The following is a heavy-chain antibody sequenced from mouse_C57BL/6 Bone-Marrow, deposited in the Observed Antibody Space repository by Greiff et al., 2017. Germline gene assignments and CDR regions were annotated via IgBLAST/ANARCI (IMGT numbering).Heavy chain of an antibody. Sequence: QVQLQQPGAELVKPGASVKLSCKASGYTFTCYWMHWVKQRPGQGLEWIGMIHPNSGSTNYNETFKSKATLTVYKSSSTAYMQLSSLTSEDSAVYYCARTILITTAAMDYWGQGTSVTVSS. CDR3: ARTILITTAAMDY. CDR1: GYTFTCYW. J-gene: IGHJ4*01. CDR2: IHPNSGST. V-gene: IGHV1-64*01. D-gene: IGHD2-4*01.